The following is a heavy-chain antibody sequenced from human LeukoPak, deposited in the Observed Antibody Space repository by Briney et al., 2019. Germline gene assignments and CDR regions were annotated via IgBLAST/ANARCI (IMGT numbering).Heavy chain of an antibody. V-gene: IGHV3-23*01. CDR3: ARDSAAGTGWFDP. Sequence: GGSLRLSCAASGFTFSSYAMSWVRQAPGRGLKWSSAISGSGGSTYYADSVKGRFTISRDNAKNSLYLQMNSLRAEDTAVYYCARDSAAGTGWFDPWGQGTLVTVSS. J-gene: IGHJ5*02. D-gene: IGHD6-13*01. CDR2: ISGSGGST. CDR1: GFTFSSYA.